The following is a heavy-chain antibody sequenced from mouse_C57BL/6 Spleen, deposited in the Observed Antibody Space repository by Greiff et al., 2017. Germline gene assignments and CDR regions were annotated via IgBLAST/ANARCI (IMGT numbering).Heavy chain of an antibody. CDR1: GYAFSSYW. J-gene: IGHJ4*01. D-gene: IGHD2-5*01. V-gene: IGHV1-80*01. CDR2: IYPGDGDT. CDR3: ARYSKYYYAMDY. Sequence: VQLQQSGAELVKPGASVKISCKASGYAFSSYWMNWVKQRPGKGLEWIGQIYPGDGDTNYNGKFKGKATLTADKSSSTAYMQLSSLTSEDSAVYFCARYSKYYYAMDYWGQGTSVTVSS.